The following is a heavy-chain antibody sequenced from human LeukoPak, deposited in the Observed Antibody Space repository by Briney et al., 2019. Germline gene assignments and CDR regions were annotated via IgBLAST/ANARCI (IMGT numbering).Heavy chain of an antibody. D-gene: IGHD3-9*01. Sequence: SETLSLTCTVSGGSISSYYWSWIRQPPGKGLEWIGYIYYSGSTNYNPSLKSRVTISVDTSKNQFSLKLSSVTAADTAVYYCAREGNYDILTGYYPTYFGYWGQGTLVTVSS. CDR3: AREGNYDILTGYYPTYFGY. J-gene: IGHJ4*02. V-gene: IGHV4-59*01. CDR1: GGSISSYY. CDR2: IYYSGST.